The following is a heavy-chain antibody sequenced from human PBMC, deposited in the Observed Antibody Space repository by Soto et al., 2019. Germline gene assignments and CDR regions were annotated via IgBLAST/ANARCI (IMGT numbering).Heavy chain of an antibody. CDR1: GFTFSSYS. J-gene: IGHJ6*02. D-gene: IGHD6-19*01. CDR3: ARVQAVAALYGSDV. Sequence: GGSLRLSCAASGFTFSSYSMNWVRQAPGKGLEWVSSISSSSSYIYYADSVKGRFTISRDNAKNSLYLQMNSLRAEDTAVYYCARVQAVAALYGSDVWGQGTTVTVSS. CDR2: ISSSSSYI. V-gene: IGHV3-21*01.